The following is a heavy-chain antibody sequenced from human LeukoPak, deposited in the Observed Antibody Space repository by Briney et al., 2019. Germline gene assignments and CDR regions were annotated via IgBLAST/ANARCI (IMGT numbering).Heavy chain of an antibody. V-gene: IGHV3-53*01. CDR2: IYSGGST. Sequence: GGSLRLSCAASGFTVSSNYMSWVRQAPGKGLEWVSVIYSGGSTYYADSVKGRFTISRDNSKNTLYLQMNSLRAEDTAVYYCARDQDTGWAGSSDYWGQGTLVTVSS. J-gene: IGHJ4*02. CDR1: GFTVSSNY. CDR3: ARDQDTGWAGSSDY. D-gene: IGHD6-6*01.